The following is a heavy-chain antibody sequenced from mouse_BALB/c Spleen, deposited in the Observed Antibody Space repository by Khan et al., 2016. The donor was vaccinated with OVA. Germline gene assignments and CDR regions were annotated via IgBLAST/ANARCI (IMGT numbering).Heavy chain of an antibody. CDR3: AGACEFYAIAY. V-gene: IGHV7-3*02. CDR1: GFTFTDYY. CDR2: IRDKANGYTT. J-gene: IGHJ4*01. Sequence: EVELVESGGGLVQPGGSLRLSCATSGFTFTDYYMTWVRQPPGKALEWLGFIRDKANGYTTEYSASVRGRFTISRDNSQSILYLQMTSLRVDDSATYFCAGACEFYAIAYWGQGTSVTVSS.